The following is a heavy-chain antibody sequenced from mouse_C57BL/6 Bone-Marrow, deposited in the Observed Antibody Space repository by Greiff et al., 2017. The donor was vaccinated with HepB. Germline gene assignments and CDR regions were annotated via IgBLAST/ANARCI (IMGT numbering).Heavy chain of an antibody. J-gene: IGHJ1*03. D-gene: IGHD2-5*01. CDR2: INYDGSST. CDR3: ASYSNYGYFDV. V-gene: IGHV5-16*01. Sequence: DVKLVESEGGLVQPGSSMKLSCTASGFTFSDYYMAWVRQVPEKGLEWVANINYDGSSTYYLDSLKSRFIISRDNAKNILYLQMSSRKAEDTATYYCASYSNYGYFDVWGTGTTVTVSS. CDR1: GFTFSDYY.